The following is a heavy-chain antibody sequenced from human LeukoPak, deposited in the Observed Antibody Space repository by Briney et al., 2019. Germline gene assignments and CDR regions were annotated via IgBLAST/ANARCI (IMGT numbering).Heavy chain of an antibody. CDR2: IYHSGST. CDR3: ARHGATTLERFNWFDP. Sequence: SQTLSLTCAVSGGSISSGGYSWSWIRQPPGKGLEWIGYIYHSGSTYYNPSLKSRVTISVDTSKNQFSLKLSSVTAADTAVYYCARHGATTLERFNWFDPWGQGTLVTVSS. CDR1: GGSISSGGYS. J-gene: IGHJ5*02. V-gene: IGHV4-30-2*01. D-gene: IGHD1-26*01.